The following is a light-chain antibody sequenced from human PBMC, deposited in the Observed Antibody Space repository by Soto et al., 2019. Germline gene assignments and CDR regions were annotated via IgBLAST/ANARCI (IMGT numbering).Light chain of an antibody. CDR2: GAS. CDR3: QHYNNWPRT. V-gene: IGKV3-15*01. J-gene: IGKJ1*01. CDR1: QSVSSN. Sequence: EIVMTQSPATLSVSPGERATLSCRASQSVSSNLAWYQQKPGQAPRLLIYGASTRATGNPARFSGSGSGTDFTLTISSLQSEDFAVYYCQHYNNWPRTFGQGTKVEIK.